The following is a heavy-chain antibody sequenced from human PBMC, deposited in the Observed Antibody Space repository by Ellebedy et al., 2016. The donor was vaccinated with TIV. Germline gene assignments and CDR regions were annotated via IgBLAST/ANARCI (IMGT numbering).Heavy chain of an antibody. CDR3: ARDRGQLGGDI. CDR2: IYYSGST. D-gene: IGHD6-6*01. J-gene: IGHJ3*02. V-gene: IGHV4-59*01. CDR1: GGSISSYY. Sequence: MPSETLSLTCTVSGGSISSYYWSWIRQPPGKGLEWIGYIYYSGSTNYNPSLKSRVTISVDTSKNQFSLKLSSVTAADTAVYYCARDRGQLGGDIWGQGTMVTVSS.